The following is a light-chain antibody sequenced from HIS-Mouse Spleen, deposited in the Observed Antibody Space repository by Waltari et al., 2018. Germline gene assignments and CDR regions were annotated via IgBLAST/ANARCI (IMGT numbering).Light chain of an antibody. Sequence: QSALTQPASVSGSPGQSITISCTGTSRDVCGSNYVPWYQQHPGKAPKLMIYEVSNRPSGVSNRFSGSKSGNTASLTISGLQAEDEADYYCSSYTSSSTRVFGGGTKLTVL. J-gene: IGLJ3*02. V-gene: IGLV2-14*01. CDR1: SRDVCGSNY. CDR2: EVS. CDR3: SSYTSSSTRV.